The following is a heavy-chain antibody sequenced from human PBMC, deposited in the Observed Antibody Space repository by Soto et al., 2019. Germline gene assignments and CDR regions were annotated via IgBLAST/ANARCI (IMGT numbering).Heavy chain of an antibody. Sequence: QVQLVQSGAEVKKPGSSVKVSCKASGGTFSSYAISWVRQAPGQGLEWMGGIIPIFGTANYAQKFQGRVTITADESTSTAYMELSSLRSEDTAVYDCASQRRWLQLGRRSYCMDVWGQGTTVTVSS. CDR2: IIPIFGTA. V-gene: IGHV1-69*01. CDR1: GGTFSSYA. CDR3: ASQRRWLQLGRRSYCMDV. D-gene: IGHD5-12*01. J-gene: IGHJ6*02.